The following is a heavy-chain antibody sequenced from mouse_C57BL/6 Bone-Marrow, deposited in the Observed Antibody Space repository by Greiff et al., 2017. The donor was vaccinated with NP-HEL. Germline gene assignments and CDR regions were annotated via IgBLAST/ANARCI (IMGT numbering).Heavy chain of an antibody. CDR1: GFTFSSYG. V-gene: IGHV5-6*01. Sequence: EVQVVESGGDLVKPGGSLKLSCAASGFTFSSYGMSWVRQTPDKRLEWVATISSGGSYTYYPDSVKGRFNISRDNAKNTLYLQMSSLKSEDTAMYYCARHWAGTLYYFDYWGQGTTLTVSS. CDR3: ARHWAGTLYYFDY. CDR2: ISSGGSYT. J-gene: IGHJ2*01. D-gene: IGHD4-1*01.